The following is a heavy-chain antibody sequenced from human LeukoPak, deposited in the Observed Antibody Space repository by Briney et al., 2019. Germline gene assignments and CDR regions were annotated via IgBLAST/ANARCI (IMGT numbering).Heavy chain of an antibody. V-gene: IGHV4-59*01. D-gene: IGHD3-22*01. CDR2: IYYSGST. J-gene: IGHJ1*01. CDR3: ARVFPPRDYYDSSGSVYFQH. Sequence: PSETLSLTCTVSGGSISSYYWSWIRQPPGKGLEWIGYIYYSGSTNYNPSLKSRVTISVDTSKNQFSLKLSSVTAADTAVYYCARVFPPRDYYDSSGSVYFQHWGQGTLVTVSS. CDR1: GGSISSYY.